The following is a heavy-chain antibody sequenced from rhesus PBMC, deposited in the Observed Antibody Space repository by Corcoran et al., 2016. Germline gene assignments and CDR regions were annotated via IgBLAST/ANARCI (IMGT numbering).Heavy chain of an antibody. Sequence: QVQLQESGPGVVKPSETLSLTCAVSGGSISSGYDWSWIRQPPGKGLEWIGYIYGSSGSTTYNPSLKNRVTISKDASKSQFSLKLSSVTAADTAVYYCARRGSYSGIDDWGQGVLVTVSS. CDR2: IYGSSGST. D-gene: IGHD3-16*01. J-gene: IGHJ4*01. CDR3: ARRGSYSGIDD. V-gene: IGHV4-76*01. CDR1: GGSISSGYD.